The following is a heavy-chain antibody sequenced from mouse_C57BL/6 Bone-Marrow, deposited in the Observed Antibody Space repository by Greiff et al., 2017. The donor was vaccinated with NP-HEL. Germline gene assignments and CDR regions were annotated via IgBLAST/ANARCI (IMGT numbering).Heavy chain of an antibody. CDR2: INPNNGGT. J-gene: IGHJ4*01. D-gene: IGHD1-1*01. CDR3: ARRLRRDYAMDY. V-gene: IGHV1-26*01. CDR1: GYTFTDYY. Sequence: VQLQQSGPELVKPGASVKISCKASGYTFTDYYMNWVKQSHGKSLEWIGDINPNNGGTSYNQKFKGKATLTVDKSSSTAYMELRSLTSEDSAVYYCARRLRRDYAMDYWGQGTSVTVSS.